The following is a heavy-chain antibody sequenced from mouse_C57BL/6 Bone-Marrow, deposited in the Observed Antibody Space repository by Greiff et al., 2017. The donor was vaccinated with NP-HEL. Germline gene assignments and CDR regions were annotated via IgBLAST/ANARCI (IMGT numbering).Heavy chain of an antibody. D-gene: IGHD2-5*01. J-gene: IGHJ1*03. CDR2: IDPSDSYT. CDR3: ARRGFYYSNSYFDV. Sequence: QVQLQQPGAELVMPGASVKLSCKASGYTFTSYWMHWVKQRPGQGLEWIGEIDPSDSYTNYNQKFKGKSTLTVDKSSSTAYMQLSSLTSEDSAVYYCARRGFYYSNSYFDVWGTGTTVTVSS. CDR1: GYTFTSYW. V-gene: IGHV1-69*01.